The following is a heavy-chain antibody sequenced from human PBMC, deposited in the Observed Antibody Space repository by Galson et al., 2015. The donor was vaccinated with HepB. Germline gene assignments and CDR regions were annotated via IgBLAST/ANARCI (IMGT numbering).Heavy chain of an antibody. J-gene: IGHJ5*02. V-gene: IGHV3-23*01. CDR3: AKDSQWRPSGWLDP. CDR2: IVDSGGST. D-gene: IGHD1-26*01. Sequence: SLRLSCAASGFSFSTYAMSWVRQTPGKGLEWVSGIVDSGGSTFYADSVKGRFTISRDNSKNTLYLQMSRLRAEDTAVYFCAKDSQWRPSGWLDPWGQGTLVTVSS. CDR1: GFSFSTYA.